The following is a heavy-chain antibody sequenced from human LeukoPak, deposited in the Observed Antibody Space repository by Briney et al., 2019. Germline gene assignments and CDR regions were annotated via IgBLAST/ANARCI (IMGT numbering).Heavy chain of an antibody. CDR3: ARENTAVPGGDC. V-gene: IGHV3-7*01. Sequence: GGSLRLSCAASGFTFSSYGMHWVRQAPGKGLEWVANIKQDGSEKYYVDSVKGRFTISRDNAKNSVYLQMNSLRAEDTAVYYCARENTAVPGGDCWGQGTLVTVSS. CDR1: GFTFSSYG. CDR2: IKQDGSEK. J-gene: IGHJ4*02. D-gene: IGHD5-18*01.